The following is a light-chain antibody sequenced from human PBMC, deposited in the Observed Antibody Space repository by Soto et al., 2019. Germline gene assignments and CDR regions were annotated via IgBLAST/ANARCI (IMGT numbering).Light chain of an antibody. J-gene: IGKJ5*01. CDR3: QQYNNWPIT. CDR2: GAS. CDR1: QSVSSN. V-gene: IGKV3-15*01. Sequence: EKVMTQSPATLSLSPGERVTLYFRASQSVSSNFLAWYQQKPGQAPRLLIYGASTRATGIPARFSGSGSGTEFTLTISSLQSEDFEIYYCQQYNNWPITFGQGTRLEIK.